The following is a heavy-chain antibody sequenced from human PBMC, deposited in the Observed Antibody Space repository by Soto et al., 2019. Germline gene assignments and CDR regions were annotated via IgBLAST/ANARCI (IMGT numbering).Heavy chain of an antibody. CDR1: GYTFTSYY. V-gene: IGHV1-46*01. D-gene: IGHD6-19*01. J-gene: IGHJ6*02. Sequence: GASVKVSCKASGYTFTSYYMHWVRQAPGQGLEWMGIINPSGGSTSYAQKFQGRVTMTRDTSTSTVYMELSSLRSEDTAVYYCARAVEVAGTYYYYGMDVWGQGTTVTVSS. CDR3: ARAVEVAGTYYYYGMDV. CDR2: INPSGGST.